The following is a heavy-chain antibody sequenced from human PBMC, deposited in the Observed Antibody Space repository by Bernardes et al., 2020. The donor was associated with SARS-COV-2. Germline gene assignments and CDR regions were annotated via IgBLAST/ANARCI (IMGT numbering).Heavy chain of an antibody. Sequence: ASVKVSCKASGYTFTGYYMHWVRQAPGQGLEWMGWINPNSGGTNYAQKFQGRVTMTRDTSISTAYMELSRLRSDDTAVYYCARDLSVVVPAAIEGNYYGMDVWGQGTTVTVSS. CDR1: GYTFTGYY. V-gene: IGHV1-2*02. D-gene: IGHD2-2*02. CDR3: ARDLSVVVPAAIEGNYYGMDV. J-gene: IGHJ6*02. CDR2: INPNSGGT.